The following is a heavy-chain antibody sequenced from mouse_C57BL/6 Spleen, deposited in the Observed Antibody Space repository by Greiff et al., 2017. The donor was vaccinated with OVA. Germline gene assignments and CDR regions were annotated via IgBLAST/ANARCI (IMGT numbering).Heavy chain of an antibody. CDR3: VRQKALLYWYFDV. CDR1: GFSFNTYA. V-gene: IGHV10-1*01. CDR2: IRSKSNNYAT. J-gene: IGHJ1*03. D-gene: IGHD1-1*01. Sequence: EVQGVESGGGLVQPKGSLKLSCAASGFSFNTYAMNWVRQAPGKGLEWVARIRSKSNNYATYYADSVKDRFTISRDDSESMLYLQMNNLKTEDTAMYYCVRQKALLYWYFDVWGTGTTVTVSS.